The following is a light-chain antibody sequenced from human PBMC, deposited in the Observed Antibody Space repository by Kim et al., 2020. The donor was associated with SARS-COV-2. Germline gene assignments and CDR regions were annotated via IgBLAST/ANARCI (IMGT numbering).Light chain of an antibody. CDR2: KDS. CDR1: ALPNQY. CDR3: QSADSSGTYVV. Sequence: PGQRGRTTVSTDALPNQYDYWCRQKPSQAPVLVILKDSERPSGSPERFAGDSSGTTVTVTISGVQAEDEADYYCQSADSSGTYVVFGGGTQLTVL. V-gene: IGLV3-25*03. J-gene: IGLJ2*01.